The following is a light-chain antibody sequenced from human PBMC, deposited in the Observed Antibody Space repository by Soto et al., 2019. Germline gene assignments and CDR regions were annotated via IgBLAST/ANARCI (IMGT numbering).Light chain of an antibody. CDR1: QSVSSY. Sequence: EIVLTQSPATLSLSPGERATLSCRASQSVSSYLAWYQQKPGQAPRLLIYDASSRATGIPARFTGSGSGTDFTLTISSLEPEDFAVYYCQQRNYWPLTFGGGTKVEIK. CDR2: DAS. CDR3: QQRNYWPLT. J-gene: IGKJ4*01. V-gene: IGKV3-11*01.